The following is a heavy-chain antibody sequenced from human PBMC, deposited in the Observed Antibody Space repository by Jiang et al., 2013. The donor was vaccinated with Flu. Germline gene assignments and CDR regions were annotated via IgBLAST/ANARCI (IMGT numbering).Heavy chain of an antibody. Sequence: GAEVKKPGASVKVSCKVSGYTLTELSMHWVRQAPGKGLEWMGGFDPEDGETIYAQKFQGRVTMTEDTSTDTAYMELSSLRSEDTAVYYCATAPYYYDSSGYYYYFDYWGQGTLVTVSS. CDR2: FDPEDGET. CDR1: GYTLTELS. CDR3: ATAPYYYDSSGYYYYFDY. V-gene: IGHV1-24*01. D-gene: IGHD3-22*01. J-gene: IGHJ4*02.